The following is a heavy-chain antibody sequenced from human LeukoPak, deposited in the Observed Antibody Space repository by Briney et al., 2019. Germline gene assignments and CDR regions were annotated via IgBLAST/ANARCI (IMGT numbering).Heavy chain of an antibody. V-gene: IGHV3-23*01. CDR1: GFTFNNYA. CDR2: ISGSGGFT. CDR3: ASDYDIYPD. D-gene: IGHD3-9*01. J-gene: IGHJ4*02. Sequence: GGSLRLSCAASGFTFNNYAMSWVRQAPGKGLEWVSVISGSGGFTYYADSVKGRFTISRDNSKNTLYLQMNSLRAEDTAAYYCASDYDIYPDWGQGTLVIVSS.